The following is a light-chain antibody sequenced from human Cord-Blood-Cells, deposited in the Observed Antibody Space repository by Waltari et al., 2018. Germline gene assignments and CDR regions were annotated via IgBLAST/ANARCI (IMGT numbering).Light chain of an antibody. J-gene: IGLJ3*02. V-gene: IGLV2-14*01. CDR1: SSDVGGYNY. CDR2: DVS. CDR3: SSYTSSSTQV. Sequence: QSALTQPASVSGSPGQSITISCPGTSSDVGGYNYVSWYQQHPGKAPTLMIYDVSNRPSGVSNRFSGSKSGNTASMTISGLQAEDEADYYCSSYTSSSTQVFGGGTKLTVL.